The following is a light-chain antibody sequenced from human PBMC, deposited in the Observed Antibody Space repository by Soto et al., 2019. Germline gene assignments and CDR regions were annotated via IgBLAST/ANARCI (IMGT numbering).Light chain of an antibody. CDR1: QSVLYSSNNKNY. V-gene: IGKV4-1*01. CDR3: QQYYSTPPT. J-gene: IGKJ1*01. CDR2: WAS. Sequence: DIVMTQSPDSLAVSLGERATINCKSSQSVLYSSNNKNYLAWYQQKPRQPPKLLIYWASTRESGVPDRFSGSGSGTDFTRTISSLQAEDVAVYYCQQYYSTPPTFGQGTKVEIK.